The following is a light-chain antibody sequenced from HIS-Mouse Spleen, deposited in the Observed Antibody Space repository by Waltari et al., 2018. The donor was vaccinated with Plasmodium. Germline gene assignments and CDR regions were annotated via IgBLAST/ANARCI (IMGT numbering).Light chain of an antibody. V-gene: IGLV3-1*01. CDR3: QAWDSSTAV. CDR2: QGS. CDR1: KLGDKY. J-gene: IGLJ3*02. Sequence: SYELTQPPSVSVSPGQTASITCSGDKLGDKYACWYQQKPGQSPVRVIYQGSKRPAGMPERFAGSNYGNTAPLTISGTQAMDEADYYCQAWDSSTAVFGGGTKLTVL.